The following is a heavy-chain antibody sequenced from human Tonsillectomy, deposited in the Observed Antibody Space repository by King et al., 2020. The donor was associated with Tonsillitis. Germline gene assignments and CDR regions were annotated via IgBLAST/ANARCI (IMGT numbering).Heavy chain of an antibody. V-gene: IGHV4-59*13. CDR2: IYSSGGT. CDR3: AKDVLIRFGGITRSLGYFDL. CDR1: GVSSRSFY. D-gene: IGHD3-16*01. J-gene: IGHJ2*01. Sequence: QVQLQESGPGLVRPSETLSLTCTVSGVSSRSFYLTWIRQPPGGGLEWIGHIYSSGGTNYNPSLKSRVSISVDTSKRQFSLSLRSVTAADTAVYYCAKDVLIRFGGITRSLGYFDLWGRGTLVPVSS.